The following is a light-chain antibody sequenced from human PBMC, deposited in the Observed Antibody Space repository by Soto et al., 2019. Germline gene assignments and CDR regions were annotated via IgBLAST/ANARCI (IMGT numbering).Light chain of an antibody. CDR1: KSNIGDNP. Sequence: QAVVTQPPSASGTPGQRVIISCSGSKSNIGDNPVNWFQQFPGTAPKLLIFSNDERPSGVPERSSGSKSGASASLAISGLQSDDEADYSCATWDDSLNGWVFGGGTKLTVL. CDR2: SND. J-gene: IGLJ3*02. CDR3: ATWDDSLNGWV. V-gene: IGLV1-44*01.